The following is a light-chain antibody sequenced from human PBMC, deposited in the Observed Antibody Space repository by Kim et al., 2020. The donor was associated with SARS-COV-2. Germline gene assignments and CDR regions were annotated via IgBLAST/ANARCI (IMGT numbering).Light chain of an antibody. J-gene: IGKJ1*01. V-gene: IGKV2-24*01. CDR3: MQSTQFPRT. CDR1: QNLEHSDGHTY. CDR2: QIS. Sequence: PASISCRSSQNLEHSDGHTYLSWVQRRPGQSPRLLMYQISNRFSGVPDRFSGSGAGTDFTLKISRVEAEDVGLYYCMQSTQFPRTFGQGTKVDIK.